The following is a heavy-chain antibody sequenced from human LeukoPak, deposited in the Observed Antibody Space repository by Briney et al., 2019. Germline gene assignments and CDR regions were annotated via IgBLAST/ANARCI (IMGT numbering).Heavy chain of an antibody. CDR3: ARWGGFGEFYY. CDR1: GFTFSSYG. D-gene: IGHD3-10*01. CDR2: ISGRRDST. V-gene: IGHV3-23*01. J-gene: IGHJ4*02. Sequence: GGSLRLSCAASGFTFSSYGMSWVRQAPGKGLEWVSTISGRRDSTSYADSVKGRFTISRDNSKNTLYLQMNSLRAEDTAVYYCARWGGFGEFYYWGQGTLVTVSS.